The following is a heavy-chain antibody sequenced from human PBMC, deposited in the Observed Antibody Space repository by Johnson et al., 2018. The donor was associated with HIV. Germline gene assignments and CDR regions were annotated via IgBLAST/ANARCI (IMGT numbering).Heavy chain of an antibody. D-gene: IGHD3-16*01. CDR2: FSWSGGNT. J-gene: IGHJ3*02. CDR3: AREGARNAFDI. Sequence: VQLVESGGGVVQPGRSLRLSCAASGFTFSSYGMHWVRQVPGRGLEWVSGFSWSGGNTGYADSVKGRFTISRDNAKNSLYLQMNSLRVEDTALYYCAREGARNAFDIWGQGTMVTVSS. V-gene: IGHV3-20*04. CDR1: GFTFSSYG.